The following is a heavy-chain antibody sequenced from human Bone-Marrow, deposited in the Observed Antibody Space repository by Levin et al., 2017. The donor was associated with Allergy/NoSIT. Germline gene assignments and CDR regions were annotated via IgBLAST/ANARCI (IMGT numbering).Heavy chain of an antibody. Sequence: SGPTLVKPTQTLTLTCTFSGFSLSTSGVGVGWIRQPPGKALEWLALIYWDDDKRYSPSLKSRLTITKDTSKNQVVLTMTNMDPVDTATYYCAHRNRLEIAASSFDYWGQGTLVTVSS. J-gene: IGHJ4*02. V-gene: IGHV2-5*02. CDR2: IYWDDDK. D-gene: IGHD6-13*01. CDR3: AHRNRLEIAASSFDY. CDR1: GFSLSTSGVG.